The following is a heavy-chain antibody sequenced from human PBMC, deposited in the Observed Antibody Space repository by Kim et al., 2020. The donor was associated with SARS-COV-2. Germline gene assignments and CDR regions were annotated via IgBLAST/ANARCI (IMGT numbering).Heavy chain of an antibody. D-gene: IGHD1-26*01. J-gene: IGHJ4*02. CDR1: GGSISSGGYY. CDR2: IYYSGST. Sequence: SETLSLTCTVSGGSISSGGYYWSWIRQHPGKGLEWIGYIYYSGSTYYNPSLKSLVTISVDTSKNQFSLKLSAVTAADTAVYYCASGSYFQPSYWGQGTLVTVSS. CDR3: ASGSYFQPSY. V-gene: IGHV4-31*01.